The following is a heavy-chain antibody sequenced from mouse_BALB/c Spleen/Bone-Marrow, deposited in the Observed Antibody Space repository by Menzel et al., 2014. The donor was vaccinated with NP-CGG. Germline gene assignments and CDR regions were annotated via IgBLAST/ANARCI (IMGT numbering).Heavy chain of an antibody. V-gene: IGHV2-9*02. CDR1: GFSLTSYG. J-gene: IGHJ4*01. CDR2: IWAGGST. Sequence: VKVEESGPGLVAPSQSLSITCTVSGFSLTSYGVHWVRQPPGKVLEWLGVIWAGGSTNYNSALMSRLSISKDNSKSQVFLKMNSLQTDDTAMYYCARGYYYEGAMDYWGQGTSVTVSS. D-gene: IGHD1-1*01. CDR3: ARGYYYEGAMDY.